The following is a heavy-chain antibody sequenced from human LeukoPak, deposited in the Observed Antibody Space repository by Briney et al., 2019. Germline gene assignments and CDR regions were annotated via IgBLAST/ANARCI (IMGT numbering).Heavy chain of an antibody. CDR2: IKQDGSEK. D-gene: IGHD3-16*02. J-gene: IGHJ2*01. CDR1: GFTFTRSW. Sequence: GSLRLSCVASGFTFTRSWMSWVRQAPGKGLEWVANIKQDGSEKYYVDSMKGRFTISRDNAKNSLYLQMNSLRAEDTAVYYCARNGIGDYDYVWGSYRNYWYFDLWGRGTLVTVSS. CDR3: ARNGIGDYDYVWGSYRNYWYFDL. V-gene: IGHV3-7*02.